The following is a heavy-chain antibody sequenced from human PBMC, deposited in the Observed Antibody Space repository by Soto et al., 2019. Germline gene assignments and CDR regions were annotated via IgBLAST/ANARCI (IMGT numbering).Heavy chain of an antibody. V-gene: IGHV4-30-4*01. Sequence: SETLSLTCTVSGGSISSGDYYWSWIRQPPGKGLEWIGHIFNSGNAHYNPSLKSRVTISINTSKNQISLKLSSVTAADSAVYYCARYEYRSSSGYYGMDFWGQRTTVTGSS. D-gene: IGHD6-6*01. J-gene: IGHJ6*02. CDR2: IFNSGNA. CDR3: ARYEYRSSSGYYGMDF. CDR1: GGSISSGDYY.